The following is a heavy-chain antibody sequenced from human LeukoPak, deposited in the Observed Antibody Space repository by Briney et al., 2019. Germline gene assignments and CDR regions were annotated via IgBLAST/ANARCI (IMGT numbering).Heavy chain of an antibody. CDR1: GFTFSSYW. CDR2: IKQDGSEK. Sequence: GGSLRLSCAASGFTFSSYWMSWVRQAPGKGLEWVANIKQDGSEKYYVDSVKGRFTISRDNAQNSLYLQMNSLRAEDTAVYYCARVPPVAGTNYYYYYMDVWGKGTTVTVSS. CDR3: ARVPPVAGTNYYYYYMDV. J-gene: IGHJ6*03. D-gene: IGHD6-19*01. V-gene: IGHV3-7*01.